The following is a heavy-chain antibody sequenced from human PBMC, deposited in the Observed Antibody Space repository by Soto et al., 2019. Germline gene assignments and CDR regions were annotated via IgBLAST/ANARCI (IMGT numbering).Heavy chain of an antibody. J-gene: IGHJ3*02. CDR2: ISGSGGST. D-gene: IGHD2-15*01. V-gene: IGHV3-23*01. Sequence: LRLSCAASGFTFSSYAMSWVRQAPGKGLEWVSAISGSGGSTYYADSVKGRFTISRDNSKNTLYLQMNSLRAEDTAVYYCAKGPIVVVVAAANDAFDIWGQGTMVTVSS. CDR1: GFTFSSYA. CDR3: AKGPIVVVVAAANDAFDI.